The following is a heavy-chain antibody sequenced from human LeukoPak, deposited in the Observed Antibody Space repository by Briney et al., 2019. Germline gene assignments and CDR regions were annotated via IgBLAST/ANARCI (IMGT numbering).Heavy chain of an antibody. D-gene: IGHD1-26*01. Sequence: PGGSLRLSCAASGFTFSSYSMNWVRQPPGKGLEWIGEINHSGSTNYNPSLKSRVTISVDTSKNQFSLKLSSVTAADTAVYYCARGQRGAVSFDPWGQGTLVTVSS. V-gene: IGHV4-34*01. CDR2: INHSGST. CDR3: ARGQRGAVSFDP. J-gene: IGHJ5*02. CDR1: GFTFSSYS.